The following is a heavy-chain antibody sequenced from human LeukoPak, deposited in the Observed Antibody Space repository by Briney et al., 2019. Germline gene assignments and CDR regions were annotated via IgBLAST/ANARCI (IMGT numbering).Heavy chain of an antibody. D-gene: IGHD6-13*01. CDR2: IIPIFGTA. V-gene: IGHV1-69*05. CDR3: ARVNTYIDKQQLVYFFDY. CDR1: GGTFSSYA. Sequence: ASVKVSCKASGGTFSSYAISWVRQAPGQGLEWMGGIIPIFGTANYAQKFQGRVTITTDESTSTAYMELSSLRSEDTAVYYCARVNTYIDKQQLVYFFDYWGQGTLVTVSS. J-gene: IGHJ4*02.